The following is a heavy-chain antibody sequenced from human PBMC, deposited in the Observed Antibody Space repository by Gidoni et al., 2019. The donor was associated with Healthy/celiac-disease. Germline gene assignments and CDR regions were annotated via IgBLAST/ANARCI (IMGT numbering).Heavy chain of an antibody. CDR1: GGSISSGDYY. Sequence: QVQLQESGPGLVKPSQTLSLTCTVSGGSISSGDYYWSWIRQPPGKGLEWIGYIYYSGSTYYNPSLKSRVTISVDTSKNQFSLKLSSVTAADTAVYYCARDNTCDSSGYYIPLDYWGQGTLVTVSS. CDR3: ARDNTCDSSGYYIPLDY. J-gene: IGHJ4*02. V-gene: IGHV4-30-4*01. D-gene: IGHD3-22*01. CDR2: IYYSGST.